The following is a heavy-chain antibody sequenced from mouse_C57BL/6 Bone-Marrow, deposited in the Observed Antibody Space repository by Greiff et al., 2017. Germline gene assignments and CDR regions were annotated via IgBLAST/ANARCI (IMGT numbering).Heavy chain of an antibody. J-gene: IGHJ4*01. CDR2: IRSKSNNYAT. D-gene: IGHD4-1*01. CDR1: GFSFNTYA. V-gene: IGHV10-1*01. CDR3: VRSNWDAMDY. Sequence: EVQLVESGGGLVQPKGSLKLSCAASGFSFNTYAMNWVRQAPGKGLEWVARIRSKSNNYATYYADSVKDRFTISRDDSESMLYLQMNNLKTEDTAMYYCVRSNWDAMDYWGQGTSVTVSS.